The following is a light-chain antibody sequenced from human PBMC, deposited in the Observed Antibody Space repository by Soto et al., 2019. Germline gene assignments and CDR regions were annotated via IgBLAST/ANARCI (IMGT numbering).Light chain of an antibody. J-gene: IGKJ2*01. CDR1: QSISSW. V-gene: IGKV1-5*03. Sequence: DIQMTQSPSTLSASVGDRVTITCRASQSISSWLAWYQQKPGKAPKLRIYKASSLESGVPSRFSGSGSGTEFTLTISSLQPDDFATYYCQQYHSYPYTFGQGTKLEIK. CDR3: QQYHSYPYT. CDR2: KAS.